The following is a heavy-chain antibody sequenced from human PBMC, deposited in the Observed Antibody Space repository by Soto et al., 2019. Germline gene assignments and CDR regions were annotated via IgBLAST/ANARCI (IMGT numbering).Heavy chain of an antibody. CDR3: AREVKGTPKYYFDY. CDR2: IIPIFGTA. D-gene: IGHD2-15*01. CDR1: GGTFSSYA. V-gene: IGHV1-69*13. Sequence: ASVKVSCKASGGTFSSYAISWVRQAPGQGLEWMGGIIPIFGTANYAQKFQGRVTITADESTSTAYMELSSLRSEDTAAYYCAREVKGTPKYYFDYWGQGTLVTVSS. J-gene: IGHJ4*02.